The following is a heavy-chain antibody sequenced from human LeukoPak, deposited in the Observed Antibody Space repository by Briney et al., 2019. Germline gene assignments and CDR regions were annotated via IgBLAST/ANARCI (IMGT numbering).Heavy chain of an antibody. CDR1: GDSISSSHW. D-gene: IGHD6-13*01. Sequence: SETLSLTCAVSGDSISSSHWWSWVRQPPGKGLEWIGSIYHSGSTYYNPSLKSRVTISVNTSKNQFSLKLSSVTAADTAVYYCARVDERGSRFFDYWGQGTLVTVSS. J-gene: IGHJ4*02. CDR3: ARVDERGSRFFDY. CDR2: IYHSGST. V-gene: IGHV4-38-2*01.